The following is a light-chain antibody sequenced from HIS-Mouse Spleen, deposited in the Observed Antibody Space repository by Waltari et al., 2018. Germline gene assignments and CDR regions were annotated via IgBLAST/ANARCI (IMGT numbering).Light chain of an antibody. CDR1: SSDVGGYNY. Sequence: QSALTQPPSASGSPGQSVTISCTGTSSDVGGYNYVSWYQQPPGKAPKLRIYEVSKLPSGFPDGFSGSKTGNTASLTGSGLQAEDEADYYCSSYAGSNNSLYVFGTGTKVTVL. J-gene: IGLJ1*01. CDR3: SSYAGSNNSLYV. V-gene: IGLV2-8*01. CDR2: EVS.